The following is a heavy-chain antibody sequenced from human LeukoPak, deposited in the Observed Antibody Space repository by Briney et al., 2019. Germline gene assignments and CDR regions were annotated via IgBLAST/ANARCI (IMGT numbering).Heavy chain of an antibody. Sequence: GGSLRLSCAASGFTFSSYWMSWVRQAPGKGLEWVANIKQDGSEKYYVDSVKGRFTISRDDAKNSLYLQMNSLRAEDTAVYYCASGALNYDFWSGYSDYWGQGTLVTVSS. CDR3: ASGALNYDFWSGYSDY. CDR1: GFTFSSYW. CDR2: IKQDGSEK. J-gene: IGHJ4*02. V-gene: IGHV3-7*01. D-gene: IGHD3-3*01.